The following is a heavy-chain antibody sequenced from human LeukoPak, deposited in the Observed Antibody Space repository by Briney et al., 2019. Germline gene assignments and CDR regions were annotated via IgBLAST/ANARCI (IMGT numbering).Heavy chain of an antibody. CDR2: ISSSSSYI. CDR3: ARTTTVTLYAFDI. J-gene: IGHJ3*02. V-gene: IGHV3-21*01. D-gene: IGHD4-17*01. Sequence: GGSLRLSCAASGFTFSRYSMNWVRQAPGKGLEWVSCISSSSSYIYYADSVKGRFTVSRDNSKNTLYLQMKSLRAEDTAVYYCARTTTVTLYAFDIWGQGTMVTVSS. CDR1: GFTFSRYS.